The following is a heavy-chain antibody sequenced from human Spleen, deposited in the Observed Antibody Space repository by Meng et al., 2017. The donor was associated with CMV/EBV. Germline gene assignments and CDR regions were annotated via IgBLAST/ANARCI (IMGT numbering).Heavy chain of an antibody. J-gene: IGHJ4*02. D-gene: IGHD2-15*01. CDR2: IHYTERS. Sequence: CTFSGGSVRSGSFYWYWIRQPPGKGLEWIGYIHYTERSNYNPSLKSRLTISLDTSENQFSLKLTSVTTADTAMYYCAGGGQVPVGYWGQGALVTVSS. V-gene: IGHV4-61*01. CDR1: GGSVRSGSFY. CDR3: AGGGQVPVGY.